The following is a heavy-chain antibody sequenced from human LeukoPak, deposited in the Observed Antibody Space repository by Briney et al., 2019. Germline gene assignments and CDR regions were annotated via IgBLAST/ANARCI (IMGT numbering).Heavy chain of an antibody. CDR1: GFTFSTYW. V-gene: IGHV3-74*01. J-gene: IGHJ1*01. D-gene: IGHD3-22*01. Sequence: PGGSLRLSCAASGFTFSTYWMHWVRQAPGKGLVWVSRIKSDGGTNYADSVKGRFTISRDNAKKTVSLQMNSLRPEDTGVYYCARAPSEIGGYYPEYFRHWGQGTLVIVSS. CDR3: ARAPSEIGGYYPEYFRH. CDR2: IKSDGGT.